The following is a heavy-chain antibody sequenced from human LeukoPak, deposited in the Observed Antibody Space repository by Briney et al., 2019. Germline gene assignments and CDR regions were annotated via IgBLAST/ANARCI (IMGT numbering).Heavy chain of an antibody. CDR3: ARDYYGSGSYYN. CDR1: GYTFTGYY. V-gene: IGHV1-2*02. Sequence: VSVKVSCKASGYTFTGYYMHWVRQAPGQGLEWMGWINPNSGGTNYAQKFQGRVTMTRDTSISTAYMELSRLRSDDTAVYYRARDYYGSGSYYNWGQGTLVTVSS. D-gene: IGHD3-10*01. J-gene: IGHJ4*02. CDR2: INPNSGGT.